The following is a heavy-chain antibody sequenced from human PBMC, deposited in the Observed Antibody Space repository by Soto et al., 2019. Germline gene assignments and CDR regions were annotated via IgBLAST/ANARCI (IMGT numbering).Heavy chain of an antibody. Sequence: ASVKVSCKASGYTFTSYGISWVRQAPGQGLEWMGWISAYNGNTNYAQKLQGRVTMTTDTSTSTAYMELRSLRSDDTAVYYCARVEEDYYYYGMDVWGQGTTVTVSS. V-gene: IGHV1-18*01. J-gene: IGHJ6*02. CDR3: ARVEEDYYYYGMDV. CDR2: ISAYNGNT. CDR1: GYTFTSYG.